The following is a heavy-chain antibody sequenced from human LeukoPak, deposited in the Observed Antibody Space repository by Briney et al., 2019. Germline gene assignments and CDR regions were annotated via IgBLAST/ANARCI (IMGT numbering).Heavy chain of an antibody. J-gene: IGHJ6*03. V-gene: IGHV1-69*05. D-gene: IGHD2-2*01. CDR2: IIPIFGTA. CDR1: GGTFISYA. CDR3: ANTAARCSSTSCYSPDYYYYYYMDV. Sequence: ASVKVSCKASGGTFISYAISWVRQAPGQGLEWMGGIIPIFGTANYAQKFQGRVTITTDESTSTAYMELSSLRSEDTAVYYCANTAARCSSTSCYSPDYYYYYYMDVWGKGTTVTVSS.